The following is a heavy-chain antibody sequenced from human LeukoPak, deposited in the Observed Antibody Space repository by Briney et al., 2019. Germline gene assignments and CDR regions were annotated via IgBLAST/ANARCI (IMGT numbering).Heavy chain of an antibody. D-gene: IGHD4-23*01. CDR2: IYPGDSDT. Sequence: GESLKISCKGSGYTFTTYWIGWVRQMPGKGLGWMGSIYPGDSDTRYSPSFQGQVTISADKSISTAYLQWSSLKASDTAMYYCATTTSTTVLTGAWGQGTLVTVSP. V-gene: IGHV5-51*01. CDR1: GYTFTTYW. J-gene: IGHJ5*02. CDR3: ATTTSTTVLTGA.